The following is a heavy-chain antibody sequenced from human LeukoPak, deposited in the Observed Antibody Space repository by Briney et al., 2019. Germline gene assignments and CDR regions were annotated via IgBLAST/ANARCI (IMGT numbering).Heavy chain of an antibody. Sequence: GASVKVSCKASGGTFSSYAISWVRQAPGQGLEWMGGIIPIFGTANYAQKFQGRVTITADESTSTAYMELSSLRSEDTAVYYCARDGIEGYSFRVAFDIWGQGTMVTVSS. CDR1: GGTFSSYA. D-gene: IGHD5-18*01. V-gene: IGHV1-69*13. CDR3: ARDGIEGYSFRVAFDI. CDR2: IIPIFGTA. J-gene: IGHJ3*02.